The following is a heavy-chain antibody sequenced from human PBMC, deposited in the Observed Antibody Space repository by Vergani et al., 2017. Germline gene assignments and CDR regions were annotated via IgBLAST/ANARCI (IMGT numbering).Heavy chain of an antibody. CDR3: AREADCSGGSCPFDY. V-gene: IGHV4-59*01. CDR2: IYYSGST. J-gene: IGHJ4*02. Sequence: QLQLQESGPGLVKPSETLSLTCTVSGGSISSYYWSWIRQPPGKGLEWIGYIYYSGSTNYNPSLKSRVTISVDTSKNQFSLKLSSVTAADTAVYYCAREADCSGGSCPFDYWGQGTLVTVSS. CDR1: GGSISSYY. D-gene: IGHD2-15*01.